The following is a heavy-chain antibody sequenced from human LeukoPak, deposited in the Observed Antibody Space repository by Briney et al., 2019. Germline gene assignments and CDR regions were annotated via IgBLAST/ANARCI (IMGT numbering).Heavy chain of an antibody. Sequence: SQTLSLTCTVSGGSISSGSYYWSWIRQPAGKGLEWIGRIYTSGSTNYNPSLKSRVTISVDTSENQFSLKLSSVTAADTAVYYCARDHMGAFDIWGQGTMVTVSS. CDR2: IYTSGST. CDR3: ARDHMGAFDI. J-gene: IGHJ3*02. CDR1: GGSISSGSYY. D-gene: IGHD2-21*01. V-gene: IGHV4-61*02.